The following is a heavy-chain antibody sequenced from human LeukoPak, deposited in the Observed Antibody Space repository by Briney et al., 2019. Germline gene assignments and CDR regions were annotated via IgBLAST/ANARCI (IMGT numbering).Heavy chain of an antibody. CDR1: GFTFSSYA. D-gene: IGHD1-26*01. V-gene: IGHV3-23*01. CDR2: ISGSGGST. Sequence: GGSLRLSCAASGFTFSSYAMSWVRQAPGKGLEWVSAISGSGGSTYYADPVKGRFTISRDNAKNTLYLQMNSLRAEDTAVYYCARDTRVGATDYWGQGTLVTVSS. J-gene: IGHJ4*02. CDR3: ARDTRVGATDY.